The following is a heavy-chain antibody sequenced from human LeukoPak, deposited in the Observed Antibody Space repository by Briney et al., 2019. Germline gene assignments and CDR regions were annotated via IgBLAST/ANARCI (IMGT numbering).Heavy chain of an antibody. D-gene: IGHD5-18*01. CDR3: ARDNGGTAMAYYYYYYMDV. J-gene: IGHJ6*03. V-gene: IGHV1-8*02. Sequence: GASVKVSCKASGYTFTDYYMHWVRQAPGQGREWRGWINPNSGNTGYAQKSQGRVTMTRNTSISTAYMELSSLRSEDTAVYYCARDNGGTAMAYYYYYYMDVWGKGTTVTISS. CDR2: INPNSGNT. CDR1: GYTFTDYY.